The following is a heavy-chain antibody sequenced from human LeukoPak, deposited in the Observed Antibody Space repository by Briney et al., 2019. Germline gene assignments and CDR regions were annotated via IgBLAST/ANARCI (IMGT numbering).Heavy chain of an antibody. D-gene: IGHD2-2*01. CDR2: IGCAGYT. CDR3: AKTVVPAAPYYFDY. J-gene: IGHJ4*02. CDR1: GFTFSNYD. V-gene: IGHV3-13*01. Sequence: GGSLRLSCAASGFTFSNYDIHWVRQTTGKGLEWVSAIGCAGYTSYSASVKGRFTISRDNAMNTLYLQMNSLRAEDRAVYYCAKTVVPAAPYYFDYWGQGTLVTVSS.